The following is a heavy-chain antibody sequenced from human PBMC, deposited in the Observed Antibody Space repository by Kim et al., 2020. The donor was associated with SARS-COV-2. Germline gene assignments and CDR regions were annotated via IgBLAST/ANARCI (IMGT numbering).Heavy chain of an antibody. D-gene: IGHD1-7*01. J-gene: IGHJ6*02. CDR1: GYSFTTYY. Sequence: ASVKVSCKASGYSFTTYYMHWVRQAPGQGLEWMGIINPSGGSTNYAQKFQGRVTTTRDTSTRTVYMGLSSLRSEDTAVYYCARGGSTGGTAFSAWDYYHGMDVWGQGTTVTVSS. CDR2: INPSGGST. V-gene: IGHV1-46*01. CDR3: ARGGSTGGTAFSAWDYYHGMDV.